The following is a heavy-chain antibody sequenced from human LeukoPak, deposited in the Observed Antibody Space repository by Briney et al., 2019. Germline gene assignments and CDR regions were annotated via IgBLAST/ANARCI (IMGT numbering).Heavy chain of an antibody. CDR2: INPNSGGT. Sequence: ASVKVSCKASGYTFTGYYMHWVRQAPGQGLEWMGRINPNSGGTNYAQKFQGRVTMTRDTSISTAYMELSRLRSDDTAVYYCARAIESRRYFDYWGQGTLVTVSS. V-gene: IGHV1-2*06. J-gene: IGHJ4*02. CDR1: GYTFTGYY. D-gene: IGHD5-24*01. CDR3: ARAIESRRYFDY.